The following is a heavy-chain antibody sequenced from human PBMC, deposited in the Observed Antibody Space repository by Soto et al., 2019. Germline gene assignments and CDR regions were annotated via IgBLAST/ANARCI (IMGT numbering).Heavy chain of an antibody. D-gene: IGHD1-20*01. CDR3: ATAQKGYNWSYFDQ. Sequence: SETQSLTCAVYGGSFSGYYWSWIRQPPGKGLEWIGEINHTGFTSYNPSLESRVSVSVDTSKNQFSLKVSGVSAADTAVYYCATAQKGYNWSYFDQWGQGDLVTV. CDR1: GGSFSGYY. V-gene: IGHV4-34*01. J-gene: IGHJ4*02. CDR2: INHTGFT.